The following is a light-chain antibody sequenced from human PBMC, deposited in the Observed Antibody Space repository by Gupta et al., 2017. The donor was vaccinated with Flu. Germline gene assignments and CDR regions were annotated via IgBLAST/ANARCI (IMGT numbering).Light chain of an antibody. CDR1: QSISAW. V-gene: IGKV1-5*03. CDR3: QQYNSDSHT. Sequence: DIQMTQSPSTLSASVGDRVTITCRASQSISAWLAWYQQKPGKAPKLLIYKASSLESGVPSRFSGSGSGTEFTLTISSLQPDDFASYYCQQYNSDSHTFGGGTKVEIK. CDR2: KAS. J-gene: IGKJ4*01.